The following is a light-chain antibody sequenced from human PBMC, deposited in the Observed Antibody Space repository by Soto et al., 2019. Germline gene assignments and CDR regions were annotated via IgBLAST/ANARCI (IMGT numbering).Light chain of an antibody. CDR2: DVS. CDR3: GSYTNTSIPVV. V-gene: IGLV2-14*01. J-gene: IGLJ2*01. CDR1: SSDVGRYNY. Sequence: QSALTQPASVSGSPGQSITISCTGASSDVGRYNYVSWYRQDPGKAPKVIIYDVSNRPSGVSNRFSASKSGNTASLTISGLQAEDEADYFCGSYTNTSIPVVFGGGTQLTVL.